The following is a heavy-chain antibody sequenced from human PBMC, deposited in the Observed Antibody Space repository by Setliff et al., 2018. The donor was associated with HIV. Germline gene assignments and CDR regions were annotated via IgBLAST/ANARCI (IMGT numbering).Heavy chain of an antibody. J-gene: IGHJ4*02. Sequence: VASVKVSCKASGGTFSNCAVNWVRQAPGQGLEWMGGTIPMYGTANYAQEFKDRLTITADESTTTAYMEMRSLRFDDTAVYYCATARPGARFDVWGQGTLVTVSS. CDR3: ATARPGARFDV. D-gene: IGHD6-6*01. V-gene: IGHV1-69*13. CDR1: GGTFSNCA. CDR2: TIPMYGTA.